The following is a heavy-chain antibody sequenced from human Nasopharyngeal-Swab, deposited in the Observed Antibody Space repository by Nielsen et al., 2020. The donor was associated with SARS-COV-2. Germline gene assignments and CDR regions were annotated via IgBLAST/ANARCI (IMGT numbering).Heavy chain of an antibody. D-gene: IGHD1-26*01. CDR3: VRDYQWAFDI. V-gene: IGHV3-48*02. CDR1: RFILSDYS. J-gene: IGHJ3*02. CDR2: IRESGTIT. Sequence: GESLKISCAASRFILSDYSMNWVRQAPGKGLQWVCNIRESGTITYYTESVKGRFTVSEDKAKNSMYLLMSSLKDEDTAMYYCVRDYQWAFDIWGLGTMATVSS.